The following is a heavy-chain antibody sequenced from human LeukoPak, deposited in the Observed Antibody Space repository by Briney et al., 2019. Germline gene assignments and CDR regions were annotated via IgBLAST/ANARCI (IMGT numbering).Heavy chain of an antibody. CDR3: ARERILWFGEIYNWFDP. CDR2: IYHGGST. J-gene: IGHJ5*02. CDR1: GGSISSGGYS. Sequence: KSSETLSLTCAVSGGSISSGGYSWSWIRQPPGKGLEWIGYIYHGGSTYYNPSLKSRVTISVDRSKNQFSLKLSSVTAADTAVYYCARERILWFGEIYNWFDPWGQGTLVTVSS. V-gene: IGHV4-30-2*01. D-gene: IGHD3-10*01.